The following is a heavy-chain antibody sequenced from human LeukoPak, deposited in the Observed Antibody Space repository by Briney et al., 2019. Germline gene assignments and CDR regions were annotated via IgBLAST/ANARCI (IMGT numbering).Heavy chain of an antibody. CDR3: TTDPQTLLWFGELLLSPYNWFDP. Sequence: GGSLRLSCAASGFTFSNAWMSWVRQAPGKGLEWVGRIKSKTDGGTTDYAAPVKGRFTISRDDSKNTLNLQMNSLKTEDTAVYYCTTDPQTLLWFGELLLSPYNWFDPWGQGTLVTVSS. D-gene: IGHD3-10*01. V-gene: IGHV3-15*01. J-gene: IGHJ5*02. CDR1: GFTFSNAW. CDR2: IKSKTDGGTT.